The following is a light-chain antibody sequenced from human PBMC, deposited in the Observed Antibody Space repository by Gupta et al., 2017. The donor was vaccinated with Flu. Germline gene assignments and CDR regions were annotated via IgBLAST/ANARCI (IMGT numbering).Light chain of an antibody. Sequence: EIVLTQSPGTLSLPPGERATLSCRASQTLSSSFLGWYQQKPGQAPRFLIYGASNRAAGIPDRFSGSGSGTDFTLTISRLEPDDFAVYFCQQYCGSPRTFGQGTTVEFK. J-gene: IGKJ1*01. CDR1: QTLSSSF. V-gene: IGKV3-20*01. CDR3: QQYCGSPRT. CDR2: GAS.